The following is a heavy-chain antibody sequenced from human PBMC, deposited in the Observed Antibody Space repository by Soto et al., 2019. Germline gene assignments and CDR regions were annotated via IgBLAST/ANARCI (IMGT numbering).Heavy chain of an antibody. D-gene: IGHD4-17*01. CDR2: TYYRSKWYN. CDR3: ARPYREVYGDWGWFDP. CDR1: GDSVSSNSAA. Sequence: SQTLSLTCVISGDSVSSNSAAWNWIRQSPSRGLEWLGRTYYRSKWYNDYAVSVKSRITINPDTSKNQFSLQLNSVTPEDTAVYYCARPYREVYGDWGWFDPWGQGTLVTVSS. V-gene: IGHV6-1*01. J-gene: IGHJ5*02.